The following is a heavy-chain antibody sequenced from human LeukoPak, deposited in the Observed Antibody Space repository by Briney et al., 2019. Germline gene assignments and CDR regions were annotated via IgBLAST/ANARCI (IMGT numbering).Heavy chain of an antibody. CDR2: IRYDGSNK. J-gene: IGHJ4*02. V-gene: IGHV3-30*02. D-gene: IGHD1-26*01. CDR3: AKDRSGSYSQGLDY. Sequence: GGSLRLSCAASGFTFNAYGTHWVRQAPGKGLEWVAFIRYDGSNKYYADSVKGRFTISRDNSKNTLYLQMNSLRAEDTAVYYCAKDRSGSYSQGLDYWGQGTLVTVSS. CDR1: GFTFNAYG.